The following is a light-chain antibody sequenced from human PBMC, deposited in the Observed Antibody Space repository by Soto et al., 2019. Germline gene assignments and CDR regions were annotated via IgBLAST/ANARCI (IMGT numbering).Light chain of an antibody. V-gene: IGKV3-20*01. CDR3: QQYGSSLRT. Sequence: EIVLTQSPGTLSLSPGERATLSCRASQSVSSSYLAWYQQKPGQAPRLIIYGASSRATGIPDRFSGSGSGTDFTLTISRLEPEDFAVYYCQQYGSSLRTFGQGTKLEIK. J-gene: IGKJ2*01. CDR1: QSVSSSY. CDR2: GAS.